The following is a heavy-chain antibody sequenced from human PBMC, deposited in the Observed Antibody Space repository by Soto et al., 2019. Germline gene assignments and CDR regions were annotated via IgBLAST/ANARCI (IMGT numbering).Heavy chain of an antibody. V-gene: IGHV4-59*01. CDR2: IYYSGST. CDR3: ARGITMWDNWFDP. J-gene: IGHJ5*02. D-gene: IGHD3-3*01. Sequence: SETLSLTCTVSGGSISSYYWSWIRQPPGKGLEWIGYIYYSGSTNYNPSLKSRVTISVDTSKNQFSLKLSSVTAADTAVYYCARGITMWDNWFDPWGQGTLVTVSS. CDR1: GGSISSYY.